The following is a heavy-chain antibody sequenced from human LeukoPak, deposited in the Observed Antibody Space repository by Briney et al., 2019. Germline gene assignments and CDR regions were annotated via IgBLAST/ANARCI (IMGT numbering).Heavy chain of an antibody. V-gene: IGHV4-39*01. J-gene: IGHJ4*02. Sequence: SETLSLTCTVSGVSISSSSYYWGWIRQPSGKGLEWIGSIYYSGSTYYNPSLKSRVTISVDTSKNQFSLKLSSVTAADTAVYDCARHVSGELTPDYCGQGTLVTVSS. CDR1: GVSISSSSYY. CDR2: IYYSGST. D-gene: IGHD1-26*01. CDR3: ARHVSGELTPDY.